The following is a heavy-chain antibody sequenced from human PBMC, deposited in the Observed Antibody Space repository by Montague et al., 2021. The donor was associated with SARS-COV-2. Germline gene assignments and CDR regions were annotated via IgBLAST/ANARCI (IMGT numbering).Heavy chain of an antibody. CDR2: ISAYNGNT. Sequence: SVTVSCKASGYTFPSYGITWVRQAPGQGLEWMGWISAYNGNTNYAQKFQGRVSMTTDTSTTTAYMELRSLISGDTAVYYCARARGNYFDSSGEPFDYWGQGTLVTVSS. V-gene: IGHV1-18*01. D-gene: IGHD3-22*01. CDR1: GYTFPSYG. J-gene: IGHJ4*02. CDR3: ARARGNYFDSSGEPFDY.